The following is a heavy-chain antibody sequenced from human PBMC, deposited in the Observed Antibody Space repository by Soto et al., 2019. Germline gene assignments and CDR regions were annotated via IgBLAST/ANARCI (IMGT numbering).Heavy chain of an antibody. Sequence: SVKVSFKASCYTFTSHGISWVRQAPVQGLEWMGWISAYNGNTNYAQKLQGRVTMTTDTSTSTAYMELRSLRSDDTAVYYCERDYAGYCSGGSCDDAFDIWGQGTMVTV. CDR1: CYTFTSHG. V-gene: IGHV1-18*01. CDR3: ERDYAGYCSGGSCDDAFDI. CDR2: ISAYNGNT. D-gene: IGHD2-15*01. J-gene: IGHJ3*02.